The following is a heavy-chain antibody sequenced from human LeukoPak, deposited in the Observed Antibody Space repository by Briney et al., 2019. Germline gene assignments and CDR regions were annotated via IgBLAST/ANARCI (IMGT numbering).Heavy chain of an antibody. J-gene: IGHJ4*02. CDR1: GFPFIEYS. CDR2: IGIDSGNT. Sequence: GGSLRLSCTASGFPFIEYSMNWVRQVPGKGLEWILYIGIDSGNTKYADSVRGRFTISADKAKNSLYLQMNSLRVEDTAVYYCARDHNYAFDNWGQGTPVSVAS. V-gene: IGHV3-48*01. CDR3: ARDHNYAFDN. D-gene: IGHD1-1*01.